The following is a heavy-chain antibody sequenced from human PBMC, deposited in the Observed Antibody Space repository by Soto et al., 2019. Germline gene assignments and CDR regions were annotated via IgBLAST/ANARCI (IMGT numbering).Heavy chain of an antibody. J-gene: IGHJ5*02. Sequence: GGSLRLSCAASGFTFDDYAMHWVRQAPGKGLEWVSGISWNSGSIGYADSVKGRFTISRDNAKNFLYLQMNSLRAEDTALYYCAKDRRARQQLTKNWFDPWGQGTLVTVSS. D-gene: IGHD6-13*01. CDR1: GFTFDDYA. CDR2: ISWNSGSI. V-gene: IGHV3-9*01. CDR3: AKDRRARQQLTKNWFDP.